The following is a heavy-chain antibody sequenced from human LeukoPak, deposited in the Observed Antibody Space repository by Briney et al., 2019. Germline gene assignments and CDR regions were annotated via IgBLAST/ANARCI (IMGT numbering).Heavy chain of an antibody. Sequence: GGPLRLSCAASGFTFSSYAMSWVRQAPGKGLEWVSAISGSGGSTYYADSVKGRFTISRDNSKNTLYLQMNSLSAEDTAVYYCAKISGCSSTSCYTIRDYYYMDVWGKGTTVTVSS. CDR1: GFTFSSYA. J-gene: IGHJ6*03. V-gene: IGHV3-23*01. CDR3: AKISGCSSTSCYTIRDYYYMDV. CDR2: ISGSGGST. D-gene: IGHD2-2*02.